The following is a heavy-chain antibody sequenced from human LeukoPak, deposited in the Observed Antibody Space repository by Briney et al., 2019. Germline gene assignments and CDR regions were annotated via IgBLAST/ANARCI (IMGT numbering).Heavy chain of an antibody. J-gene: IGHJ4*02. V-gene: IGHV3-9*03. D-gene: IGHD6-19*01. CDR1: GFTFSSYA. CDR3: AKSRAADSGWYFYFDY. CDR2: ISWNSGSI. Sequence: GGSLRLSCAASGFTFSSYAMHWVRQAPGKGLEWVSGISWNSGSIGYADSVKGRFTISRDNAKKSLYLQMNSLRAEDMALYYCAKSRAADSGWYFYFDYWGQGTLVTVSS.